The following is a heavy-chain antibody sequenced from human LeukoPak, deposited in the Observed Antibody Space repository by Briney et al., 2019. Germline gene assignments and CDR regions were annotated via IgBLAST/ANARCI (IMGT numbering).Heavy chain of an antibody. J-gene: IGHJ4*02. Sequence: SETLSLTCTVSGGSISSSSYYWGWIRQPPGKGLEWIGSIYYSGSTYYNPSLKSRVTISVDTSKNQFSLKLSSVTAADTAVYYCARDLPGSGYFDYWGQGTLVTVPS. CDR3: ARDLPGSGYFDY. CDR2: IYYSGST. CDR1: GGSISSSSYY. V-gene: IGHV4-39*07. D-gene: IGHD6-25*01.